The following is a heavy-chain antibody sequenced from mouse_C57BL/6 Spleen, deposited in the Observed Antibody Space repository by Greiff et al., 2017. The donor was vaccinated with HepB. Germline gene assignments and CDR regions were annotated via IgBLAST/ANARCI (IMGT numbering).Heavy chain of an antibody. J-gene: IGHJ3*01. D-gene: IGHD1-1*01. CDR2: IYPSDSET. Sequence: VQLQQPGAELVRPGSSVKLSCKASGYTFTSYWMDWVKQRPGQGLEWIGNIYPSDSETHYNQKFKDKATLNVDKSTSTAYMQLSSLTAEDSAVYYCASPLYYGSREFAYWGQGTLVTVSA. CDR1: GYTFTSYW. CDR3: ASPLYYGSREFAY. V-gene: IGHV1-61*01.